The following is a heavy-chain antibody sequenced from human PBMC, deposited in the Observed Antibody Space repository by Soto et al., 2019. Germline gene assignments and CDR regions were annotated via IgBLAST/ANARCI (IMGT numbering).Heavy chain of an antibody. CDR1: GYTFTGHY. CDR2: IGPNSGDT. D-gene: IGHD1-7*01. J-gene: IGHJ4*02. V-gene: IGHV1-2*02. Sequence: QVQLVQSGAEVKKSGASVKVSCKASGYTFTGHYIHWVRQAPGQGPEWMGEIGPNSGDTKYAQKVQGRVTMTRDTSITTVYMELSNLSPDDTAVYYCGRGRSGELVVFYWGQGTLVTVYS. CDR3: GRGRSGELVVFY.